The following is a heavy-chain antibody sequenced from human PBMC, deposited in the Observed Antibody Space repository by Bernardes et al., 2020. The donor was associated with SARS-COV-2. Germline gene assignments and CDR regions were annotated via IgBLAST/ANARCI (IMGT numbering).Heavy chain of an antibody. V-gene: IGHV3-13*01. D-gene: IGHD6-13*01. CDR3: ARGSSWYYYYYGMDV. CDR2: IGTAGDT. Sequence: GGSLRLSCEVSGFTFSSYTMNWVRQATGKGLEWVSAIGTAGDTYYPGSVKGRFTISRENAKNSLYLQMNSLRAGDTAVYYCARGSSWYYYYYGMDVWGQGTTVTVSS. J-gene: IGHJ6*02. CDR1: GFTFSSYT.